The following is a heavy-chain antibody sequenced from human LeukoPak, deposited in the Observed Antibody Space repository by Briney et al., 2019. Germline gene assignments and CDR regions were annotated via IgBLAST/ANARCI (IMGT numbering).Heavy chain of an antibody. CDR2: ISSNGGST. Sequence: GGSLRLSCAASGFNFSPYAMHWVRQAPGEGLEYVSVISSNGGSTYYADSVKGRFTISRDNSKNTLDLQMGSLRAEDMAVYYCARDSTGYWYFDLWGRGTLVSVSS. CDR1: GFNFSPYA. V-gene: IGHV3-64*02. D-gene: IGHD3-3*02. CDR3: ARDSTGYWYFDL. J-gene: IGHJ2*01.